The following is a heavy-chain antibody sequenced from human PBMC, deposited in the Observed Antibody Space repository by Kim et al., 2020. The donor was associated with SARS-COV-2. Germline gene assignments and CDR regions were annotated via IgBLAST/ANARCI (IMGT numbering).Heavy chain of an antibody. D-gene: IGHD3-9*01. J-gene: IGHJ3*02. V-gene: IGHV6-1*01. Sequence: YAGSVKSRMTISPDTSTNQFSLQLSSVTPEDTAVYYWARRLTGTRDTFEIWGQGTMVTVSS. CDR3: ARRLTGTRDTFEI.